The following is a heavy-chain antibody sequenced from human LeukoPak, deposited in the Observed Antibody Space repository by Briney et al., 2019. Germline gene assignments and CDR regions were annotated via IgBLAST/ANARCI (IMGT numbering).Heavy chain of an antibody. CDR3: ARAAPPQWYYDSSGYFNWFDP. CDR2: IIPIFGTA. D-gene: IGHD3-22*01. J-gene: IGHJ5*02. CDR1: GGTFTSYA. Sequence: GASVKLSCKASGGTFTSYAISWVRQAPGQRLEWMGGIIPIFGTANYAQKSQGRVTITADESTSTAYMELISLRSEDTAVYYCARAAPPQWYYDSSGYFNWFDPWGQGTLVTVSS. V-gene: IGHV1-69*01.